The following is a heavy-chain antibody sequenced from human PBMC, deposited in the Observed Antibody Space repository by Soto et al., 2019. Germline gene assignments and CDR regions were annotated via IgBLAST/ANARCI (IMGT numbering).Heavy chain of an antibody. CDR1: GYTFTSYG. CDR3: ARVYYDFWSGYSGWFDP. V-gene: IGHV1-18*01. Sequence: ASVKVSCKASGYTFTSYGIRWVRQAPGQGLEWMGWISAYNGNANYAQKLQGRVTMTTDTSTSTAYMELRSLRSDDTAVYYCARVYYDFWSGYSGWFDPWGQGTLVTVSS. CDR2: ISAYNGNA. D-gene: IGHD3-3*01. J-gene: IGHJ5*02.